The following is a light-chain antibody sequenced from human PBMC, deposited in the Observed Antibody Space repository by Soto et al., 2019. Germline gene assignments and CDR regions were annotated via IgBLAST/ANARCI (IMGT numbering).Light chain of an antibody. V-gene: IGLV4-69*01. J-gene: IGLJ2*01. Sequence: QSVLTQSPSASASLGASVKLTCTLSSGHSSYAIAWHQQQPEKGPRYLMKLNSDGSHNKGDGIPDRFSGSSSGAERYLTISSLQSEDEADYYCQTWDTGMVFGGGTKVTVL. CDR2: LNSDGSH. CDR1: SGHSSYA. CDR3: QTWDTGMV.